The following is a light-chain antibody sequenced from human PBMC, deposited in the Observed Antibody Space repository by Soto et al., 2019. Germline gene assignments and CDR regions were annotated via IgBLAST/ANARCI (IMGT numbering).Light chain of an antibody. CDR2: GNN. CDR1: SSNIGAGYD. Sequence: QLVLTQPPSVSGAPGQTITISCTGSSSNIGAGYDVHWYQQLPGRAPKLLIYGNNNRPSGVPDRFSGSKSGTSVSLAITGLRGEDEADYHCQSYDSSLTNAVFGGGTQLNVL. V-gene: IGLV1-40*01. J-gene: IGLJ2*01. CDR3: QSYDSSLTNAV.